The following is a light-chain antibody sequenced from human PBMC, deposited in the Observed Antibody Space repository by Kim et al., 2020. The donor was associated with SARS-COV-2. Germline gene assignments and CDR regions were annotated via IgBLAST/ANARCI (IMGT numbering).Light chain of an antibody. CDR2: GAS. CDR3: QQYGSSPPRT. J-gene: IGKJ1*01. V-gene: IGKV3-20*01. Sequence: PGERATLSCRASQSVSSSYLAWYQKNPGQAPRLLIYGASSRATGIPDRFSGSGSGTDFTLTISRLEPEDFAVYYCQQYGSSPPRTFGQGTKVDIK. CDR1: QSVSSSY.